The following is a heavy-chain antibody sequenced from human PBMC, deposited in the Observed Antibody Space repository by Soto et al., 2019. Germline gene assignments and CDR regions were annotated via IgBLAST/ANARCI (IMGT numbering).Heavy chain of an antibody. V-gene: IGHV4-4*07. CDR2: MYNSERT. J-gene: IGHJ4*02. Sequence: LSLTCTVSGGSISGYYWSWIRQPAGKGLEWIGRMYNSERTNYNPSLKSRVTMSMDTSKNQFSLKLTSVTAADTAVYFCAREPLAHSYFDLWGQGTLVTVSS. CDR1: GGSISGYY. CDR3: AREPLAHSYFDL.